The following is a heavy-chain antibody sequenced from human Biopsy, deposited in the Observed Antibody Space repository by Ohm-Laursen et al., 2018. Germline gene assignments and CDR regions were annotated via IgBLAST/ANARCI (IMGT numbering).Heavy chain of an antibody. CDR2: IYYSVMT. Sequence: GTLSLTCPVSGGSISNGGSYWSWIRQPPGKGLEWIGHIYYSVMTNYNPSLQSRVSISVDTSRNQVSLTLSSVTAADTAVYYCARDSGILNYGNFKYYHYYGMDVWGQGTKVTVSS. CDR3: ARDSGILNYGNFKYYHYYGMDV. CDR1: GGSISNGGSY. J-gene: IGHJ6*02. D-gene: IGHD4-11*01. V-gene: IGHV4-61*08.